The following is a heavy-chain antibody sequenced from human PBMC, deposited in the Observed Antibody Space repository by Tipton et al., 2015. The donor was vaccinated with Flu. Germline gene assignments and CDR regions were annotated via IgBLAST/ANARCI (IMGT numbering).Heavy chain of an antibody. V-gene: IGHV4-59*12. D-gene: IGHD3-10*01. Sequence: TLSLTCTVSGGSINSYYWSWIRQSPGKGLEWIGNVYYSGSTSYDPSFKSRVTILVDTSKNQFSLKLNSVTAADTAVYYCATDRGFSNWFDPWGQGTLVTVSS. J-gene: IGHJ5*02. CDR1: GGSINSYY. CDR2: VYYSGST. CDR3: ATDRGFSNWFDP.